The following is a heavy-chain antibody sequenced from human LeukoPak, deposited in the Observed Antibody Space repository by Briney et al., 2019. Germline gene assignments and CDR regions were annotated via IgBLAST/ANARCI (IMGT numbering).Heavy chain of an antibody. CDR2: INHSGST. CDR3: ARATRAGYSSGWYYFDY. Sequence: LETLSLTCAVYGGPFSGYYWSWIRQPPGKGLEWIGEINHSGSTNYNPSLKSRVTISVDTSKNQFSLKLSSVTAADTAVYYCARATRAGYSSGWYYFDYWGQGTLVTVSS. D-gene: IGHD6-19*01. V-gene: IGHV4-34*01. CDR1: GGPFSGYY. J-gene: IGHJ4*02.